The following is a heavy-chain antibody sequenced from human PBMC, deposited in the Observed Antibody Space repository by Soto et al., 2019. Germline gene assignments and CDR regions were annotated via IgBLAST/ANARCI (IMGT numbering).Heavy chain of an antibody. J-gene: IGHJ4*02. CDR1: GGSISSGGYY. V-gene: IGHV4-31*03. D-gene: IGHD2-15*01. CDR2: IYYSGST. CDR3: ACLRGCGGGGCYNIDY. Sequence: QVQLQESGPGLVKPSQTLSLTCTVSGGSISSGGYYWSWIRQHPAKGLEWIGFIYYSGSTYYNPSPTSRSTISEVTPKNQFSLKRSSVTDAGTAVYYCACLRGCGGGGCYNIDYWGQGTLVTVSS.